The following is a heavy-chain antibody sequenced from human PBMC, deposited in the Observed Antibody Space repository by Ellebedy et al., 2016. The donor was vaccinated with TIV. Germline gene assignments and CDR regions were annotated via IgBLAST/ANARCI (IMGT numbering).Heavy chain of an antibody. V-gene: IGHV3-30-3*01. CDR1: GFTLSNYV. J-gene: IGHJ5*02. CDR2: VSTDGTNK. Sequence: PGGSLRLSCEVSGFTLSNYVIHRGLQAPGKGLEWVALVSTDGTNKHYLDPVTGRFTIPRDISKITLYLKMNSVSSDDTAVYYSARAKGSSGAGAGFEPWGQGTLVTVSA. D-gene: IGHD2-15*01. CDR3: ARAKGSSGAGAGFEP.